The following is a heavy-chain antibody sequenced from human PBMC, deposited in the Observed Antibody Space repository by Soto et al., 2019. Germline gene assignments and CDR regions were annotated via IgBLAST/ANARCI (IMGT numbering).Heavy chain of an antibody. CDR2: IIPILGIA. CDR1: GGTFSSYT. Sequence: GASVKVSCKASGGTFSSYTISWVRQAPGQGLEWMGRIIPILGIANYAQKFQGRVTITADKSTSTAYMELSSLRSEDTAVYYCASRSTYYDILTGSAAFDIWGQGTMVTVSS. V-gene: IGHV1-69*02. CDR3: ASRSTYYDILTGSAAFDI. J-gene: IGHJ3*02. D-gene: IGHD3-9*01.